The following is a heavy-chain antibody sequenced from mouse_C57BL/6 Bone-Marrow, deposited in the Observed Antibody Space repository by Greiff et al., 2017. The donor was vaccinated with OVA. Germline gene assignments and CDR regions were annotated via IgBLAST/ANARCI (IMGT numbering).Heavy chain of an antibody. Sequence: QVQLQQPGAELVKPGASVKMSCKASGYTFTSYWITWVKQRPGQGLEWIGDIYPGSGSTNYNEKFKSKATLTADKSSSTAYMQFSSLTSEDSAIYYCARGGSYAMDYWGQGTSVTVSS. J-gene: IGHJ4*01. CDR2: IYPGSGST. V-gene: IGHV1-55*01. CDR3: ARGGSYAMDY. CDR1: GYTFTSYW.